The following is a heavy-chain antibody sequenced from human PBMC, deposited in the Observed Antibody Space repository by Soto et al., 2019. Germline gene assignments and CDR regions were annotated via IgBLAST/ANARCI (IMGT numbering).Heavy chain of an antibody. CDR1: GGTFSSYT. CDR3: ARGGAVYGSDY. V-gene: IGHV1-69*02. CDR2: IIPILGIA. Sequence: QVQLVQSGAEVKKPGSSVKVSCKASGGTFSSYTISWVRQAPGQGLEWMGRIIPILGIANYAQKFQGRVTITADKSTSTAYMELSSLRAEDTAVYYCARGGAVYGSDYWGQGTLVTVSS. D-gene: IGHD2-8*01. J-gene: IGHJ4*02.